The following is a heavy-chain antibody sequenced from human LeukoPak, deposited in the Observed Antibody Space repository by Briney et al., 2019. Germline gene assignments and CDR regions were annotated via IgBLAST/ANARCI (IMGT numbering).Heavy chain of an antibody. CDR3: AKVMEVVAALDYFDY. CDR2: IWYDGSNK. Sequence: PGRSLRLSCAASGFTFSSYGMHWVRQAPGKGLVRVAVIWYDGSNKYYADSVKGRFTISRDNSKNTLYLQMNSLRAEDTAVYYCAKVMEVVAALDYFDYWGQGTLVTVSS. J-gene: IGHJ4*02. D-gene: IGHD2-15*01. CDR1: GFTFSSYG. V-gene: IGHV3-33*06.